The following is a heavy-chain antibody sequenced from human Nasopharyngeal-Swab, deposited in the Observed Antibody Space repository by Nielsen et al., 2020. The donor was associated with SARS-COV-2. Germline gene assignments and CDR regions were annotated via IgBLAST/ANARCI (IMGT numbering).Heavy chain of an antibody. CDR2: IYTSGST. Sequence: SETLSLTCTVSGGSISSYYWSWIRQPAGKGLEWIGRIYTSGSTNYNPSLKSRVTMSVDTSKNQFSLKLSSVTAADTAVYYCAGEVTIFGVVIPRNWFDPWGQGTLVTVSS. J-gene: IGHJ5*02. CDR1: GGSISSYY. V-gene: IGHV4-4*07. D-gene: IGHD3-3*01. CDR3: AGEVTIFGVVIPRNWFDP.